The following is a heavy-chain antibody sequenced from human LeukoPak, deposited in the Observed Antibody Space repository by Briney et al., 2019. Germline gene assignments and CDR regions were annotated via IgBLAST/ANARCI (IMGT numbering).Heavy chain of an antibody. D-gene: IGHD3-16*01. Sequence: SETLSLTCTVSGGSISSYYWSWIRQPPGKGLEWIGYIYYSGSTNYNPSLKSRVTISVDTSKNQFSLKLSSVTAADTAVYYCARGPTWGRSFDYWGQGTLVTVSS. CDR1: GGSISSYY. CDR2: IYYSGST. V-gene: IGHV4-59*12. CDR3: ARGPTWGRSFDY. J-gene: IGHJ4*02.